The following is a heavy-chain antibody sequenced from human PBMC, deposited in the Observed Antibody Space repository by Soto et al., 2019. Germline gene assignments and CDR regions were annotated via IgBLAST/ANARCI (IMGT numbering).Heavy chain of an antibody. CDR1: RDAFDGCY. CDR2: IIPIFGTA. D-gene: IGHD2-2*01. Sequence: PVEASCTASRDAFDGCYMRWVRQDPVKGLEWMGGIIPIFGTANYAQKFQGRVTITADESTSTAYMELSSLRSEDTAVYYCAAVGYCSSTSCLRNAFDIWVQGTLV. CDR3: AAVGYCSSTSCLRNAFDI. V-gene: IGHV1-69*13. J-gene: IGHJ3*02.